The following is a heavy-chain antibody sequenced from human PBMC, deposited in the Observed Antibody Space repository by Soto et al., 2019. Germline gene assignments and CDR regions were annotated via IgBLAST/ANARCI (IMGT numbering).Heavy chain of an antibody. J-gene: IGHJ5*02. Sequence: QVQLVQSGAEVKKPGASVKVSCKASGYRFSSYGITWVRQVPGQGLEWMGWISTYNGDTKYAQRLQGRLTMTTDTSTSTAYMELRSLRSDDTALYYCARDHRGGNSGGRSDPWGQGTLVTVSS. CDR2: ISTYNGDT. D-gene: IGHD1-1*01. CDR3: ARDHRGGNSGGRSDP. CDR1: GYRFSSYG. V-gene: IGHV1-18*01.